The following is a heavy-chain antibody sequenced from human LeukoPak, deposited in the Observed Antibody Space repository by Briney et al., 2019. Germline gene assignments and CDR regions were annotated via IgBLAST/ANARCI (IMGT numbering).Heavy chain of an antibody. Sequence: SETLSLTCTVSGGSISSYYWSWIRQPAGKGLEWIGRIYTSGSTNYNPSLKSRVTMSVDTSKNQFSLKLSSVTAADTAVYYCAGEHYYDSSGSRNDAFDIWGQGTMVTVSS. CDR3: AGEHYYDSSGSRNDAFDI. D-gene: IGHD3-22*01. CDR2: IYTSGST. V-gene: IGHV4-4*07. CDR1: GGSISSYY. J-gene: IGHJ3*02.